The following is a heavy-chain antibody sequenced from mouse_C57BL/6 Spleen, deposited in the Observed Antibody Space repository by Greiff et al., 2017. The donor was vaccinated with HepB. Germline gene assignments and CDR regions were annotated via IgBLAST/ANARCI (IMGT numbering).Heavy chain of an antibody. J-gene: IGHJ4*01. CDR1: GFTFSDYG. Sequence: EVHLVESGGGLVKPGGSLKLSCAASGFTFSDYGMHWVRQAPEKGLEWVAYISSGSSTIYYADTVKGRFTISRDNAKNTLFLQMTSLRSEDTAMYYCARIYGSSYYAMDYWGQGTSVTVSS. D-gene: IGHD1-1*01. CDR3: ARIYGSSYYAMDY. V-gene: IGHV5-17*01. CDR2: ISSGSSTI.